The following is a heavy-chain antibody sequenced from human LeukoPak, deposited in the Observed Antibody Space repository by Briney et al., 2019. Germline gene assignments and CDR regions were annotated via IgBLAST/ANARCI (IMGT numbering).Heavy chain of an antibody. CDR2: IYYSGST. J-gene: IGHJ4*02. D-gene: IGHD5-18*01. CDR1: GGSISSYY. Sequence: SETLSLTCTVSGGSISSYYWSWIRQPPGKGLEWIGYIYYSGSTNYNPSLKSRVTISVDTSKNQFSLKLSSVTAADTAVYYCARFGGYGPYYFDYWGQGTLVTVSS. CDR3: ARFGGYGPYYFDY. V-gene: IGHV4-59*01.